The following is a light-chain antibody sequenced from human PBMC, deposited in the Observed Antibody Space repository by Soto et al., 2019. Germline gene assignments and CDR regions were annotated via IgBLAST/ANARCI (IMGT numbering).Light chain of an antibody. Sequence: EIVLTQSPGTLSLSPGERATLSCRASQSVSSSDLAWYQQKPGQAPRLLIYGASNRATGIPDRFSGSGSGTDFILTISRLEPEDFAVYYCQQYDSSPRTFGQGTKVDIK. CDR1: QSVSSSD. CDR3: QQYDSSPRT. CDR2: GAS. J-gene: IGKJ1*01. V-gene: IGKV3-20*01.